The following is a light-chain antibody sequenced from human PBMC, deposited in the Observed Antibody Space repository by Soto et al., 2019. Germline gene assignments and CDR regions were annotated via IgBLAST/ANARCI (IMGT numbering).Light chain of an antibody. CDR1: QSLGSSN. V-gene: IGKV3-20*01. CDR2: SAS. Sequence: EIALTQSPGTVSSSPGERATLSCRASQSLGSSNLAWYQQKPGQTPRLVIYSASSRATGIPDRFSGSGSGTDFTLTISRLEPEDFAVYYCQQYGSSPRTFGQGTKVDIK. CDR3: QQYGSSPRT. J-gene: IGKJ1*01.